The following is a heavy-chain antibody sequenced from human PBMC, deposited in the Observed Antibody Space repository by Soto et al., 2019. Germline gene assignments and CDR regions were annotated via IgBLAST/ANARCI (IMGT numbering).Heavy chain of an antibody. Sequence: QVQLQESGPGLVKPSETLSLTCTVSGGSISNSYCNWIRQPPGKGPEWIGYIYYTGATKYNPSVQSHLTISLDTTRNQFSRRLTSVTDANTAVYYCATGIGWQIDYWGQGTLVKVSS. D-gene: IGHD6-19*01. V-gene: IGHV4-59*08. J-gene: IGHJ4*02. CDR1: GGSISNSY. CDR3: ATGIGWQIDY. CDR2: IYYTGAT.